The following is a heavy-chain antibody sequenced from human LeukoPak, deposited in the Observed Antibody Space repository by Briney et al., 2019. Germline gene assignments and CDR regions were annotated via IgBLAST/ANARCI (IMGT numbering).Heavy chain of an antibody. J-gene: IGHJ4*02. CDR2: ISAYNGNT. D-gene: IGHD3-22*01. CDR1: GYTFTSYG. CDR3: ARQGYYDSSGTADY. Sequence: GASVKVSCKASGYTFTSYGIIWVRQAPGQGLEWMGWISAYNGNTNYAQKLQGRVTMTTDTSTSTAYMELRSLRSDDTAVYYCARQGYYDSSGTADYWGQGTLVTVSS. V-gene: IGHV1-18*01.